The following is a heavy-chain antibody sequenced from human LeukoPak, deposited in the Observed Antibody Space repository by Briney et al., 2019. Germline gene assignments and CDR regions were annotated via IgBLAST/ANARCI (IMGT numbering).Heavy chain of an antibody. J-gene: IGHJ3*02. CDR1: GFTFSSYA. D-gene: IGHD3-3*01. Sequence: GGSLRLSCAASGFTFSSYAMSWVRQAPGKGLEWVSSISGSGGDTHYADSVKGRFSISRDNSKNTLYVQMNSLGAEDTAVYYCAKWMVRRDFWSGAFDIWGQGTMVTV. V-gene: IGHV3-23*01. CDR2: ISGSGGDT. CDR3: AKWMVRRDFWSGAFDI.